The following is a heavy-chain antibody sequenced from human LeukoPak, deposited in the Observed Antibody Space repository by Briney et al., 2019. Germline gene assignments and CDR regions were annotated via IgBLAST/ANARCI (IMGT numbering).Heavy chain of an antibody. Sequence: GGSLRLSCVASGFTFSSYWMTWVRQVAGKGLEWVANIKHDGSEKYYVDSVKGRFTISRDNAKNSLYLQMNSLGAEDTAVYYCARLIKVFGVVMKWGQGTLVTVSS. CDR3: ARLIKVFGVVMK. CDR2: IKHDGSEK. J-gene: IGHJ4*02. CDR1: GFTFSSYW. V-gene: IGHV3-7*01. D-gene: IGHD3-3*01.